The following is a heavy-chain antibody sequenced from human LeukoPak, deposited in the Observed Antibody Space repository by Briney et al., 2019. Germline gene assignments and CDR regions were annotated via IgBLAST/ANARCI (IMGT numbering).Heavy chain of an antibody. J-gene: IGHJ4*02. D-gene: IGHD3-10*01. CDR1: GGSISSSSYY. CDR2: IYYSGST. CDR3: ARWFRDSFDY. Sequence: SETLSLTCTVSGGSISSSSYYWGWIRQPPGKGLEWIGSIYYSGSTYYNPSLKSRVTISVDTSKNQFSLKLSSVTAADTAVYYCARWFRDSFDYWGQGTLVPVSS. V-gene: IGHV4-39*01.